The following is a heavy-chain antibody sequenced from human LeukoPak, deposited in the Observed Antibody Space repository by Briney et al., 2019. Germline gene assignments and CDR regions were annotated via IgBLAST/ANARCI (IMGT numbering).Heavy chain of an antibody. CDR1: GYTFITYW. D-gene: IGHD6-13*01. V-gene: IGHV5-51*01. J-gene: IGHJ4*02. CDR3: ARQVAAAGGFDY. Sequence: GESLKISCKGSGYTFITYWIGWVRQMPGKGLEWMGIIYPGDSDTRYSPSFQGQVTISADRSISTAYLQWSSLKASDTAMYYCARQVAAAGGFDYWGQGTLVTVSS. CDR2: IYPGDSDT.